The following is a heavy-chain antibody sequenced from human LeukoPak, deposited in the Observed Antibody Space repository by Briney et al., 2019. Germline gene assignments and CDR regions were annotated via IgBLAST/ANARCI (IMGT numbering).Heavy chain of an antibody. CDR3: ARVWGDGSGHFDY. CDR1: GGSFSGYY. Sequence: PSETLSLTCAVYGGSFSGYYWSWIRQPPGKGLEWIGSIYHSGSTYYNPSLKSRVTISVDTSKNQFSLKLSSVTAADTAVYYCARVWGDGSGHFDYWGQGTLVTVSS. D-gene: IGHD3-10*01. V-gene: IGHV4-34*01. CDR2: IYHSGST. J-gene: IGHJ4*02.